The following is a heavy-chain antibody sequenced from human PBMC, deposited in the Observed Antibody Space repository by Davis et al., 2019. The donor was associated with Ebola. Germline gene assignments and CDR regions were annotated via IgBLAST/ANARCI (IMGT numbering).Heavy chain of an antibody. CDR2: IYYTGTT. V-gene: IGHV4-61*01. D-gene: IGHD3-10*01. J-gene: IGHJ5*02. CDR3: ARSITMVRGVVPWFDP. Sequence: MPSETLSLTCSVSGGSVYTGNYFWSWIRQSPGRGLEWIGYIYYTGTTNYNPSLKSRVTISLDTSRNQFSLKLSSVTAADTAVYYCARSITMVRGVVPWFDPWGQGTLVTVSS. CDR1: GGSVYTGNYF.